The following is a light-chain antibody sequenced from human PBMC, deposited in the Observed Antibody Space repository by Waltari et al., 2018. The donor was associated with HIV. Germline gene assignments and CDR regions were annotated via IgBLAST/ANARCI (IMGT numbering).Light chain of an antibody. CDR3: QQYYAFPRT. CDR2: GAS. Sequence: VIWMTQSPALLSASTGNKVNITCRLSQAIANYLAWYQQRPGKAPNLLIYGASTLQSGVPSRISGSGSGTDFTLTISCLQPEDFAVYYCQQYYAFPRTFGHGTKVEVK. CDR1: QAIANY. V-gene: IGKV1D-8*01. J-gene: IGKJ1*01.